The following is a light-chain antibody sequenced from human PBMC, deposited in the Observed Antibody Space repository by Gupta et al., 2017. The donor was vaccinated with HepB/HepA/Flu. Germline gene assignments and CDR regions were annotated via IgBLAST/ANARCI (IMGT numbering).Light chain of an antibody. CDR2: RKN. Sequence: SSELTQHTAVSVALGQTVKSTCHGDSLRSYYASWYQQKPGQAPVLVIYRKNHRPSGIPDRFSGSNSGTTASLTITGVQAEDEADYYCTARDSSGSHVVFGGGTKLTVL. CDR3: TARDSSGSHVV. CDR1: SLRSYY. V-gene: IGLV3-19*01. J-gene: IGLJ2*01.